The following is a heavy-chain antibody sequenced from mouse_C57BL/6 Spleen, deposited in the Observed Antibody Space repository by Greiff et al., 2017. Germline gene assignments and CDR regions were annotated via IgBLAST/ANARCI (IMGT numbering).Heavy chain of an antibody. V-gene: IGHV1-80*01. CDR3: ARSGGLRAMDY. CDR2: IYPGDGDT. J-gene: IGHJ4*01. Sequence: QVQLKQSGAELVKPGASVKISCKASGYAFSSYWMNWVKQRPGKGLEWIGQIYPGDGDTNYNGKFKGKATLTADKSSSTAYMQLSSLTSEDSAVYFCARSGGLRAMDYWGQGTSVTVSS. D-gene: IGHD2-4*01. CDR1: GYAFSSYW.